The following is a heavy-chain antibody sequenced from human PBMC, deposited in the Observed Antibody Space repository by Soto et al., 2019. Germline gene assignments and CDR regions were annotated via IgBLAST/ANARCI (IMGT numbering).Heavy chain of an antibody. V-gene: IGHV3-23*01. D-gene: IGHD1-20*01. CDR1: GFTFSSYA. Sequence: GGSLRLSCAASGFTFSSYAMSWVRQAPGKGLEWVSAISGSGGSTYYADSVKGRFTISRDNSKNTLYLQMNSLRAEDTAVYYCAKDILLIGTRDNWFDHWGQGTLVT. J-gene: IGHJ5*02. CDR2: ISGSGGST. CDR3: AKDILLIGTRDNWFDH.